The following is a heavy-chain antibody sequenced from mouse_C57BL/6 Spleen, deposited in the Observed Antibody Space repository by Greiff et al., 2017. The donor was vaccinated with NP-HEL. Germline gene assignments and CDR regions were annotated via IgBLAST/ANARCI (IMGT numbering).Heavy chain of an antibody. Sequence: QVQLQQPGAELVRPGSSVKLSCKASGYTFTSYWMDWVKQRPGQGLEWIGNIYPSDSETHYNQKFKDKATLTVDKSSSTAYMQLSSLTSEDSAVYYCARRYYDYDGLAYWGQGTLVTVSA. V-gene: IGHV1-61*01. CDR3: ARRYYDYDGLAY. CDR1: GYTFTSYW. J-gene: IGHJ3*01. CDR2: IYPSDSET. D-gene: IGHD2-4*01.